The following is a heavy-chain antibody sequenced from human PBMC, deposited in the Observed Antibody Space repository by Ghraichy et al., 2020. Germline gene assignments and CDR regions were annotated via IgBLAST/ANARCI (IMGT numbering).Heavy chain of an antibody. D-gene: IGHD3-10*01. Sequence: SETLSLTCAVYGGSFSGYYWSWIRQPPGKGLEWIGEINHSGSTNYNPSLKSRVTISVDTSKNQFSLKLSPVTAGEPAVYYFASGRLWFGEVLTQYYFDYWGQGTLVTVSS. V-gene: IGHV4-34*01. J-gene: IGHJ4*02. CDR1: GGSFSGYY. CDR2: INHSGST. CDR3: ASGRLWFGEVLTQYYFDY.